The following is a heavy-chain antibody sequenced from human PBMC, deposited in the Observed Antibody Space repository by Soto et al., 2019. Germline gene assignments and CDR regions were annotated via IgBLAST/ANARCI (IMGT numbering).Heavy chain of an antibody. J-gene: IGHJ6*02. CDR2: INAGNGNT. V-gene: IGHV1-3*01. Sequence: VASVKVSCKASGYTFTSYAMHWVRQAPGQRLEWMGWINAGNGNTKYSQKFQGRVTITRDTSASTAYMELSSLRSEDTAVYYCASQEKHCSGGSCYFYSLYYYYGMDVWGQGTTVTVSS. CDR1: GYTFTSYA. D-gene: IGHD2-15*01. CDR3: ASQEKHCSGGSCYFYSLYYYYGMDV.